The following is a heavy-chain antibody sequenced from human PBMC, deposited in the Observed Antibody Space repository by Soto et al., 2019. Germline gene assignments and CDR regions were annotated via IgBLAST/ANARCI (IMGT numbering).Heavy chain of an antibody. D-gene: IGHD3-10*01. CDR2: INHLETT. V-gene: IGHV4-30-2*01. CDR3: ARGGGFDSFHY. CDR1: GASITYGAYS. Sequence: QLQLHMSGSGLVKPSQTLSLTCTVSGASITYGAYSWSWIRQTPGKGLEWIGYINHLETTFYNPSLESRLTLSIARTENQFSLNLKSMSAADRAVYFCARGGGFDSFHYWGQGILVTVSS. J-gene: IGHJ4*02.